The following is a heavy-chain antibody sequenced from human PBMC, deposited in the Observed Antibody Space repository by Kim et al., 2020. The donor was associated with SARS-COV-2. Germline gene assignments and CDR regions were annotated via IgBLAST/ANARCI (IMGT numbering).Heavy chain of an antibody. J-gene: IGHJ6*02. V-gene: IGHV3-30*04. CDR1: GFTFSSYA. CDR3: ARGLSVYYYYYGMDV. D-gene: IGHD3-16*01. CDR2: ISYDGSNK. Sequence: GGSLRLSCAASGFTFSSYAMHWVRQAPGKGLEWVAVISYDGSNKYYADSVKGRFTISRDNSKNTLYLQMNSLRAEDTAVYYCARGLSVYYYYYGMDVWGQGTTVTVSS.